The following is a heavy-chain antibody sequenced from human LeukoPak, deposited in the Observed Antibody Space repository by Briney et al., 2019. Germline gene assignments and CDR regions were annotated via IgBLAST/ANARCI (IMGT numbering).Heavy chain of an antibody. CDR3: ANGDGVVTATFDY. CDR1: GFTFSSYA. D-gene: IGHD2-21*02. V-gene: IGHV3-23*01. CDR2: ISGSGGST. Sequence: PGGSLRLSCAASGFTFSSYAMSWVRQAPGKGLEWVSAISGSGGSTYYADSVKGRFTISRDNSKNTLYLQMNSLRAEDTAVYYCANGDGVVTATFDYWGQGTLVTVSS. J-gene: IGHJ4*02.